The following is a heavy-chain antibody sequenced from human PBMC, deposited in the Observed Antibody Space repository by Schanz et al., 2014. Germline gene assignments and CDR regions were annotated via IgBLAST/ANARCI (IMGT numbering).Heavy chain of an antibody. CDR3: AKDRQTTVNRVGYYYGMDV. D-gene: IGHD4-4*01. J-gene: IGHJ6*02. CDR2: ISSGSSTI. Sequence: QVQLVESGGGLVKPGGSLRLSCVVSGFIFSDHYMSWIRQAPGKGLEWISYISSGSSTIHYADSVKGRFTISRDNAKNSLYLQMNSLRAEDTALYYCAKDRQTTVNRVGYYYGMDVWGQGTTVTVSS. V-gene: IGHV3-11*01. CDR1: GFIFSDHY.